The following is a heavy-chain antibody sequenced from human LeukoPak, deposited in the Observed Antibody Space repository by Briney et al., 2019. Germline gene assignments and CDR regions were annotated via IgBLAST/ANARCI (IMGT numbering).Heavy chain of an antibody. Sequence: SVKVSCKASGATFSSYAISWVRQAPGQGLEWMGGIIPIFGTANYAQKFQGRVTITADESTSTAYMELSSLRSEDTAVYYCASGYYDSSGYYYLFDYWGQGTLVTVSS. CDR2: IIPIFGTA. CDR3: ASGYYDSSGYYYLFDY. CDR1: GATFSSYA. D-gene: IGHD3-22*01. V-gene: IGHV1-69*13. J-gene: IGHJ4*02.